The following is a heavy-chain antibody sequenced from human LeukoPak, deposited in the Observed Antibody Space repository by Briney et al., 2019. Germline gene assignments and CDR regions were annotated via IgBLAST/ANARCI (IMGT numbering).Heavy chain of an antibody. J-gene: IGHJ4*02. CDR2: IWYDGSNK. CDR1: GFTFSSYG. Sequence: GGSLRLSCAASGFTFSSYGMHWVRQAPGKGLEWVAVIWYDGSNKYYADSVKGRFTISRDNPKNTLYLQMNSLRAEDTAVYYCARGPQYSSSYDYWGQGTLVIVSS. CDR3: ARGPQYSSSYDY. V-gene: IGHV3-33*01. D-gene: IGHD6-13*01.